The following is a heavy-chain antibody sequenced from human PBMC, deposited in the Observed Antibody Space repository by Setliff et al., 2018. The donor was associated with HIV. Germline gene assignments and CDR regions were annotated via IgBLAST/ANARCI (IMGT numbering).Heavy chain of an antibody. CDR3: ATATGYHDSGSLQN. V-gene: IGHV1-69*13. CDR1: GGTFSSYA. D-gene: IGHD3-10*01. CDR2: IMPIFGPA. Sequence: GGPVKVSCKASGGTFSSYAISWVRQAPGQGLEWMGGIMPIFGPANYAQKFQGRVTITRDEFTNTGYMELSSLRSEDTAVYYCATATGYHDSGSLQNWGQGTLVTVSS. J-gene: IGHJ4*02.